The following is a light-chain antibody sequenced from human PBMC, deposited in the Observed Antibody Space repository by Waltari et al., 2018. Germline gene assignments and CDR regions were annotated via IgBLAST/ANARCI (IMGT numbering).Light chain of an antibody. CDR3: CSSPESSTSWV. V-gene: IGLV2-23*02. J-gene: IGLJ3*02. Sequence: QSALTQPASGSGSPGTSITIPSPGPRSDLWSYYLVPWFQPHPDNAPKTLIYEVSNPPSEVSNRFSGSASGNTAYLTISGLQAEDEADYYCCSSPESSTSWVFGGGTKLTVL. CDR1: RSDLWSYYL. CDR2: EVS.